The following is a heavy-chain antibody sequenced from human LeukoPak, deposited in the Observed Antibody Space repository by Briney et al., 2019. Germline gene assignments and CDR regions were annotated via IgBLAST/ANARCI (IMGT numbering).Heavy chain of an antibody. CDR3: ARDAPPGLELDY. J-gene: IGHJ4*02. D-gene: IGHD1-1*01. CDR1: GFTFSSYA. CDR2: ISSRSSYI. V-gene: IGHV3-21*01. Sequence: PGGSLRLSCAASGFTFSSYAMSWVRQAPQKGLECVLSISSRSSYIYYADSMKGRFTISRDNAKKSLYLQMSSLRAEDTAVYYCARDAPPGLELDYWGQGTLVIVSS.